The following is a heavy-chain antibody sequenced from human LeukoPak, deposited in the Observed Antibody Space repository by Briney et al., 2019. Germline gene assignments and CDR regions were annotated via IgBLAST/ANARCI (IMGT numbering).Heavy chain of an antibody. Sequence: GGSLRLSCAASGFTFSSYEINWVRQAPDKGLEWVSTISGSGGGTYYADSVKGRFTISRDDSKNTLYLQMNSLRADDTAVYYCAKDLGRYRNNFFDYWGQGNLVTVSS. CDR2: ISGSGGGT. CDR1: GFTFSSYE. D-gene: IGHD1-26*01. V-gene: IGHV3-23*01. CDR3: AKDLGRYRNNFFDY. J-gene: IGHJ4*02.